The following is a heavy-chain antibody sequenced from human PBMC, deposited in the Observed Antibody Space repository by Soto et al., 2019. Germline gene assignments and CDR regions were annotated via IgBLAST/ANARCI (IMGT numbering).Heavy chain of an antibody. CDR1: GGAISSYY. CDR3: ARVAFSYFGMDV. CDR2: VFSSGST. V-gene: IGHV4-4*07. D-gene: IGHD3-3*02. J-gene: IGHJ6*02. Sequence: LSLTCSVPGGAISSYYWSWARQPAGKGLEWIGRVFSSGSTNYNASLKSRVTMSIDTSKNEVSLTLRSVTAADTAVYYCARVAFSYFGMDVWGPGTTVTVSS.